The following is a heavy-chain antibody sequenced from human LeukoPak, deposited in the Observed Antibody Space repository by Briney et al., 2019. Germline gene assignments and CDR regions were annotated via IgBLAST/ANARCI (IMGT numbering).Heavy chain of an antibody. CDR1: GFTFSSYG. D-gene: IGHD2-2*02. J-gene: IGHJ4*02. V-gene: IGHV3-30*02. CDR2: IRYDGSNK. CDR3: ANPYCSSTSCYKGY. Sequence: GGSLRLSXAASGFTFSSYGVHWVRQAPGKGLEWVAFIRYDGSNKYYADSVKGRFTISRDNSKNTLYLQMNSLRAEDTAVYYCANPYCSSTSCYKGYWGQGTLVTVSS.